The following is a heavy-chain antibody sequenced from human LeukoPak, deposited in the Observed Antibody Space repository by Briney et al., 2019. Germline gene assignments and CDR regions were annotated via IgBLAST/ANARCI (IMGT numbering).Heavy chain of an antibody. CDR3: ATLADIAAAGTPHDY. J-gene: IGHJ4*02. CDR2: IIPILGIA. Sequence: SVKVSCKASGGTFSSYTISWVRQAPGQGLEWMGRIIPILGIANYAQKFQGRVTITADKSTSTAYMELSSLRSEDTAVYYCATLADIAAAGTPHDYWGQGTLVTVSS. V-gene: IGHV1-69*02. D-gene: IGHD6-13*01. CDR1: GGTFSSYT.